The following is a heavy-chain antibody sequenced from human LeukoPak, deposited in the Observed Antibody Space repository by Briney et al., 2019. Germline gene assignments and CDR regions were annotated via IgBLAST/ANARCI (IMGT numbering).Heavy chain of an antibody. Sequence: SETLSLTCTVSGGSISSSSYYWGWIRQPPGKGLEWIGSIYYSGSTYYNPSLKSRVTISVDTSKNQFSLKLSSVTAADTAVYYCASTNYDILTGYYMRGYFDYWGQGTLVTVSS. V-gene: IGHV4-39*07. D-gene: IGHD3-9*01. J-gene: IGHJ4*02. CDR1: GGSISSSSYY. CDR2: IYYSGST. CDR3: ASTNYDILTGYYMRGYFDY.